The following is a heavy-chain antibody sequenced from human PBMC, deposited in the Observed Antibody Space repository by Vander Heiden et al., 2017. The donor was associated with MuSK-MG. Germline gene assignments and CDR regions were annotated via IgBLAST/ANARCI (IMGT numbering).Heavy chain of an antibody. J-gene: IGHJ4*02. V-gene: IGHV1-69*01. CDR3: AIVFGPPPGGSYFFY. D-gene: IGHD1-26*01. CDR1: GGTFSSFA. Sequence: QVNLVQSGAEVKKPGSSLKVSCKASGGTFSSFAISWVRQAPGQGLEWVGGIIPIFGTGNYAQKFQCRVTITADESTSTTYMELRRLRSDHSAVYYCAIVFGPPPGGSYFFYWGQVTLVTISS. CDR2: IIPIFGTG.